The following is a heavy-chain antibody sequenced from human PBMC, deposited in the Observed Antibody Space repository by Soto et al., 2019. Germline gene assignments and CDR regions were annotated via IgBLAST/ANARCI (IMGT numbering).Heavy chain of an antibody. J-gene: IGHJ4*02. D-gene: IGHD3-3*01. Sequence: SGGSLRLSCAASGFTFSSYAMSWVRQAPGKGLEWVSAISGSGGSTYYADSVKGRFTISRDNSKNTLYLQMNSLRAEDTAVYYCAKRPYDFWSGYSKFDYWGQGTLVTVSS. V-gene: IGHV3-23*01. CDR2: ISGSGGST. CDR3: AKRPYDFWSGYSKFDY. CDR1: GFTFSSYA.